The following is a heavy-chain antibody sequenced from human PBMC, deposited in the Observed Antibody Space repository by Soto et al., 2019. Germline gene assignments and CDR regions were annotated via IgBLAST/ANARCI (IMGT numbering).Heavy chain of an antibody. Sequence: GGSLRLSCAASGFTFSNYAMSWVRQASGKGLEWVSVISGSGGSTHYADSAKGRFTISRDNSKNTLYLQMSSLRAEDTAVYYCAKDRGSSYSSSSAAFDCWGQGTLVTVSS. V-gene: IGHV3-23*01. J-gene: IGHJ4*02. CDR1: GFTFSNYA. D-gene: IGHD6-13*01. CDR3: AKDRGSSYSSSSAAFDC. CDR2: ISGSGGST.